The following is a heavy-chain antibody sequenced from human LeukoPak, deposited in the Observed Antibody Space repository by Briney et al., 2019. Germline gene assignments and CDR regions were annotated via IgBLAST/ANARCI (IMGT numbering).Heavy chain of an antibody. Sequence: GGSLRLSCAASGFTLSAYSMHWVRQAPGKGLEWAAVVSSIGRQGYYADSVKGRFTISGDDSKNTLYLQMTSLTVEDTGLYYCARAFAGAPFDLWGRGTLVTVSS. CDR2: VSSIGRQG. CDR1: GFTLSAYS. J-gene: IGHJ2*01. D-gene: IGHD3-10*01. V-gene: IGHV3-30*04. CDR3: ARAFAGAPFDL.